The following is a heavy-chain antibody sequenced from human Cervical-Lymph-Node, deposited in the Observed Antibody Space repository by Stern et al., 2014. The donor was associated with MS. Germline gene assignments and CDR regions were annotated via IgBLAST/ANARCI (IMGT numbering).Heavy chain of an antibody. CDR1: GDSISTTNW. Sequence: QVQLQESGPGLVKPSGTLSLTCAVYGDSISTTNWWNWIRQSPGKGLEWIGEIYQSGFSNSNPSLKSRVTITVDKSKNQVSLKLTSLTAADTAVYFCARAATFSLDSRGYPLRAFDHWGRGTLVTVSA. CDR2: IYQSGFS. D-gene: IGHD3-22*01. V-gene: IGHV4-4*02. CDR3: ARAATFSLDSRGYPLRAFDH. J-gene: IGHJ4*02.